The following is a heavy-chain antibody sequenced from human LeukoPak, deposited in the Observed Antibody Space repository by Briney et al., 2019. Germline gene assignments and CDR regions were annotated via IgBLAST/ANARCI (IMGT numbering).Heavy chain of an antibody. V-gene: IGHV5-51*01. Sequence: GESLKISCKGSGYSFTSYWIGWVRQMPGKGLEWMGIIYPGYSDTRYSPSFQGQVTISADKSISTAYLQWSSLKASDTAIYYCARTMTYYHDSSGSYYYYGMDVWGQGTTVTVSS. CDR3: ARTMTYYHDSSGSYYYYGMDV. D-gene: IGHD3-22*01. CDR2: IYPGYSDT. J-gene: IGHJ6*02. CDR1: GYSFTSYW.